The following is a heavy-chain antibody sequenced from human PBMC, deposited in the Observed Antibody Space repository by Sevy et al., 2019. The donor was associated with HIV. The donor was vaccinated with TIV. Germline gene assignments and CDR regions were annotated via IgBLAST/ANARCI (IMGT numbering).Heavy chain of an antibody. CDR2: ISYDGNIE. CDR1: GFTFSTHA. CDR3: ARDLGYESTGYLPLFDN. D-gene: IGHD3-22*01. Sequence: GGSLRLSCAASGFTFSTHAMHWVRQAPGKGLEWVAIISYDGNIEYYPDSVKGRFHISRDDSKNTLYLQMNSLRSEETALYYCARDLGYESTGYLPLFDNWGQGTLVTVSS. V-gene: IGHV3-30-3*01. J-gene: IGHJ4*02.